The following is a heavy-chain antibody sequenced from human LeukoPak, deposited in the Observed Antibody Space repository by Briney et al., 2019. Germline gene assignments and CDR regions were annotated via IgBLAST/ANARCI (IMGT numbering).Heavy chain of an antibody. Sequence: GGSLRLSCGASRFIFSNYAVTWVRQAPGKGLEWLSVIYSGNKIHYADSVKGRFTISRDNSKNTVYLQMNSLRAEDTALYYCATIGTGYYREDSWGQGTLVTVSS. V-gene: IGHV3-66*01. CDR2: IYSGNKI. D-gene: IGHD3/OR15-3a*01. CDR3: ATIGTGYYREDS. J-gene: IGHJ4*02. CDR1: RFIFSNYA.